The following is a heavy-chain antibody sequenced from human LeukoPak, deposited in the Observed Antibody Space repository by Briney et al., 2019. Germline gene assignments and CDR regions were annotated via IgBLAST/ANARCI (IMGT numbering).Heavy chain of an antibody. J-gene: IGHJ3*02. CDR1: GFTVSSNY. Sequence: SGGSLRLSCAASGFTVSSNYMSWVRQAPGKGLEWVSAISGSGGSTYYADSVKGRFTISRDNSKNTLYLQMNSLRAEDTAVYYCAKDRMRPPQYSWVDAFDIWGQGTMVTVSS. CDR3: AKDRMRPPQYSWVDAFDI. CDR2: ISGSGGST. D-gene: IGHD2-8*01. V-gene: IGHV3-23*01.